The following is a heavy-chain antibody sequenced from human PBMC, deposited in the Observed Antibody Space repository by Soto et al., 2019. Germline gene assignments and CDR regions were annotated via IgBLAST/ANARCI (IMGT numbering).Heavy chain of an antibody. CDR1: GYIFKNYG. CDR3: ARGTDYGDY. V-gene: IGHV1-18*01. Sequence: QVQLVQSGAEVKEPGASVKVSCKASGYIFKNYGITWVRQAPGQGLEWMGFISVYNGDRDYAQTLQGRVTMTTDRSTSTAYLELRSLTSADTAVYYCARGTDYGDYWGQGTLVTVSS. CDR2: ISVYNGDR. J-gene: IGHJ4*02.